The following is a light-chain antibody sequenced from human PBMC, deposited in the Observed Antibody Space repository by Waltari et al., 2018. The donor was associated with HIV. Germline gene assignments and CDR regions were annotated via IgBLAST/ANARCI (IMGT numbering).Light chain of an antibody. V-gene: IGLV2-14*03. CDR3: SSYTSSRSYV. Sequence: QSALTQPASVSGSPGQSITISCTGTSSDVGGYNYVSWYQQHPGKAPKLMIYAVSNRTSGASNRVSGSKAGNTASLTSSGLQAEDEADYYGSSYTSSRSYVFGTGTRVTV. J-gene: IGLJ1*01. CDR1: SSDVGGYNY. CDR2: AVS.